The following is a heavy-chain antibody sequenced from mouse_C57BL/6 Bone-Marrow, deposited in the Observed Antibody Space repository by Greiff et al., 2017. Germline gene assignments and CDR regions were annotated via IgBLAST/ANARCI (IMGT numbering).Heavy chain of an antibody. J-gene: IGHJ3*01. CDR2: IGSGGSYT. CDR1: GFNFSSNG. Sequence: EVKVVESGGDLVKPGGSLKLSCAASGFNFSSNGMSWVRQTPDKRLEWVATIGSGGSYTNYPDNVQGRFTISRDNAKNTLYLQLSSLKSEDTAMXSCARHDYFVSPSAYWGQGTLVTVSA. D-gene: IGHD1-1*01. V-gene: IGHV5-6*01. CDR3: ARHDYFVSPSAY.